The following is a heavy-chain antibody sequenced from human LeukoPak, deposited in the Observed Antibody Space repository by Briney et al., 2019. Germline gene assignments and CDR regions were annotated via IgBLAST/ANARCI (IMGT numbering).Heavy chain of an antibody. CDR3: ARVIVGATGDYFDY. CDR2: INSDGSST. J-gene: IGHJ4*02. D-gene: IGHD1-26*01. V-gene: IGHV3-74*01. CDR1: GFTSSSYS. Sequence: GGSLRLSCAASGFTSSSYSMNWVRQAPGKGLEWVSRINSDGSSTSYADSVKGRFTISRDNAKNTLYLQMNSLRAEDTAVYYCARVIVGATGDYFDYWGQGTLVTVSS.